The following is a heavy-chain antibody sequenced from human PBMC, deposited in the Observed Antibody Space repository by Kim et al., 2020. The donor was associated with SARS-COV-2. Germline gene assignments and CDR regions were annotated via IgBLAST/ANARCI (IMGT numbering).Heavy chain of an antibody. D-gene: IGHD6-19*01. V-gene: IGHV4-39*01. CDR3: ASLGIASLSSGQEY. Sequence: NPSLKSRVTISVDTSKNQFSLKLSSVTAADTAVYYCASLGIASLSSGQEYWGQGTLVTVSS. J-gene: IGHJ4*02.